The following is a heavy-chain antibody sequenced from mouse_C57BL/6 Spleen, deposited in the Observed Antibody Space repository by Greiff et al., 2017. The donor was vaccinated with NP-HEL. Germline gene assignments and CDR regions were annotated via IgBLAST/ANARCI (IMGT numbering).Heavy chain of an antibody. D-gene: IGHD1-1*01. CDR2: ISDGGSYT. V-gene: IGHV5-4*01. CDR3: ARAGLLRIKTMDY. J-gene: IGHJ4*01. Sequence: DVQLQESGGGLVKPGGSLKLSCAASGFTFSSYAMSWVRQTPEKRLEWVATISDGGSYTYYPVNVKGRFTISRDNAKNNLYLQMSHLKSEDTAMYYCARAGLLRIKTMDYWGQGTSVTVSS. CDR1: GFTFSSYA.